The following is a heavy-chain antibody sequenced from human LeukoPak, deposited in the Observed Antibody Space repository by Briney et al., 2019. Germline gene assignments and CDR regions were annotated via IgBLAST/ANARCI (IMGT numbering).Heavy chain of an antibody. Sequence: QPGGSLRLSCAASGFTFSSYWMSWVRQAPGKGLEWVANIKQDGSEKYYVDSVKGRFTISRVNAKNSLYLQMNSLRAEDTAVYYCARGGGGHHYDSSGYYYFGYFQHWGQGTLVTVSS. J-gene: IGHJ1*01. CDR2: IKQDGSEK. D-gene: IGHD3-22*01. CDR1: GFTFSSYW. CDR3: ARGGGGHHYDSSGYYYFGYFQH. V-gene: IGHV3-7*01.